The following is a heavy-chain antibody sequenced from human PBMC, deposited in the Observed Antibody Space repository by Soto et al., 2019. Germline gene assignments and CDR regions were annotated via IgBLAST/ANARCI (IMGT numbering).Heavy chain of an antibody. D-gene: IGHD2-2*01. CDR3: VRYCSTTLCNGVATRTFDY. CDR2: ISSGGSTV. CDR1: RFTFSTYE. J-gene: IGHJ4*02. Sequence: GGSLRLSCVASRFTFSTYEMHWVRQAPGKGLEWVSYISSGGSTVYYADSVKGRFTISRDNTRNSLYLQMNSLRDEDTALYYCVRYCSTTLCNGVATRTFDYWGQGTLVTVSS. V-gene: IGHV3-48*03.